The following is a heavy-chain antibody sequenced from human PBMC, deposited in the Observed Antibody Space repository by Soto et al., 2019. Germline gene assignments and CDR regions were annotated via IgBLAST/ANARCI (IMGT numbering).Heavy chain of an antibody. Sequence: QVKLVQSGAEVKKPGSSVKVACKASGGTFSTHGINWVRQAPGQGPEWMGGIIPIYDTATYAQKFQGRATITADQSTSTAYMELNSLRFEDTAMYYCASGRYDASGYFDYWGQGTLVTVSS. D-gene: IGHD3-22*01. CDR2: IIPIYDTA. CDR3: ASGRYDASGYFDY. CDR1: GGTFSTHG. J-gene: IGHJ4*02. V-gene: IGHV1-69*01.